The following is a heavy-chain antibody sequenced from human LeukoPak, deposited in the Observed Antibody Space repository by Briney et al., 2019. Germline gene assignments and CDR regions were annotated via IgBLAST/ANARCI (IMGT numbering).Heavy chain of an antibody. D-gene: IGHD6-6*01. CDR1: GGSISSYY. V-gene: IGHV4-4*07. CDR3: ARSSYSSSSSRTYNWFDP. Sequence: SETLSLTCTVSGGSISSYYWSWIRRPAGKGLEWIGRIYTSGSTNYNPSLKSRVTMSVDTSKNQFSLKLSSVTAADTAVYYCARSSYSSSSSRTYNWFDPWGQGTLVTVSS. J-gene: IGHJ5*02. CDR2: IYTSGST.